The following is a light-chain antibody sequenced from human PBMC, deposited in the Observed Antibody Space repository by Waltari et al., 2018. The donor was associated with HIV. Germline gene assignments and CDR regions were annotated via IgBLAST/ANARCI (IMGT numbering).Light chain of an antibody. CDR2: DAS. CDR1: PSVRND. CDR3: QQRSNGIT. Sequence: DNVLTQSPATLSLSPGERATLSGRASPSVRNDLAWFQQKPGQPPRLLIYDASNRATGVPDSFSGSGSATDFTLTISNRESEDFAGYYCQQRSNGITVGQGTRLEIK. V-gene: IGKV3-11*01. J-gene: IGKJ5*01.